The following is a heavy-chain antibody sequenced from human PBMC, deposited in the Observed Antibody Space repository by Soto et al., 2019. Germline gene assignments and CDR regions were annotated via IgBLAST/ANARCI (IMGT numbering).Heavy chain of an antibody. CDR2: ISYDGSKK. Sequence: PGGSLRLSCAASGFTFGSYGMHWVRQAPGKGLEWVAGISYDGSKKYYGESVKGRSTISSDNSKNTLYLQMNSLRVEDTAVYYCAKAIENYSTGYYKPFYYFGVDVWGQGTTVTVSS. CDR1: GFTFGSYG. V-gene: IGHV3-30*18. CDR3: AKAIENYSTGYYKPFYYFGVDV. J-gene: IGHJ6*02. D-gene: IGHD3-22*01.